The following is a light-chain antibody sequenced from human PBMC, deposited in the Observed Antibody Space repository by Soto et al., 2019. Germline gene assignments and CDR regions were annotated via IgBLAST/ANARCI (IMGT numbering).Light chain of an antibody. CDR1: QSISSY. V-gene: IGKV1-39*01. Sequence: DIQVTQSPSSLSASVGDRVTITCRASQSISSYLNWYQQKPGKAPKLLIYAASSLQSGVPSRFSGSGSGTDFTLTISSLQPEDFATYYCQQSYSTPQTFCQGTKVDI. J-gene: IGKJ1*01. CDR2: AAS. CDR3: QQSYSTPQT.